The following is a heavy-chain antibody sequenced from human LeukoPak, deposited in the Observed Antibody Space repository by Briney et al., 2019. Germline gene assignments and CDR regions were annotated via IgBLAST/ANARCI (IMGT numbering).Heavy chain of an antibody. CDR3: AGDTGYYFGSGNYLYYFDY. CDR2: MYTSGST. V-gene: IGHV4-4*07. D-gene: IGHD3-10*01. CDR1: GGSISSYY. J-gene: IGHJ4*02. Sequence: PSETLSLTCTVFGGSISSYYWSWIRQPAGKGLEWIGRMYTSGSTNYNPSLKSRVTMSVDTSKNQFSLKLSSVTAADTAVYYCAGDTGYYFGSGNYLYYFDYWGQGTLVTVSS.